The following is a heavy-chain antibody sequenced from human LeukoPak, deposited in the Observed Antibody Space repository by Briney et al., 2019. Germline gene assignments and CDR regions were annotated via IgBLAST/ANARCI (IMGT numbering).Heavy chain of an antibody. CDR3: ARAQVVVAATYFVWFDP. CDR2: IYHSGST. D-gene: IGHD2-15*01. V-gene: IGHV4-30-2*01. Sequence: PSETLSLTCAVSGGSIGSGGYSWSWIRQPPEKGLEWIGYIYHSGSTYYNPSLKSRVTISVDRSKNQFSLKLSSVTAADTAVYYCARAQVVVAATYFVWFDPWGQGTLVTVSS. J-gene: IGHJ5*02. CDR1: GGSIGSGGYS.